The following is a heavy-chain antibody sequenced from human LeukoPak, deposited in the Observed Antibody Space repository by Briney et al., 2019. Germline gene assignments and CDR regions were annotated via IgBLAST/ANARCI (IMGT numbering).Heavy chain of an antibody. CDR3: ARRSTTVTRNSRFQFDY. CDR2: INHSGST. Sequence: PSETLSLTCAVHGGSFSGYYWSWIRQPPGKGLEWIGEINHSGSTHYNPSLKRRVTISVDTSKNQFSLKLSSVTAADTAVYYCARRSTTVTRNSRFQFDYWGQGTLVTVSS. V-gene: IGHV4-34*01. J-gene: IGHJ4*02. CDR1: GGSFSGYY. D-gene: IGHD4-17*01.